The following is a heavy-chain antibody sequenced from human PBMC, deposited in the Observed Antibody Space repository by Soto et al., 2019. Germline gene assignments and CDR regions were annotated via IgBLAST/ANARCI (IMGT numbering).Heavy chain of an antibody. Sequence: QVQLQESGPGLVKPSQTLSLTCTVSGGSISSGDYYWSWIRQPPGKGLEWIGYIYYSGSTYYNPSLKCRVTISVDTSKNRFSLKLSSVTAADTAVYYCARDIVGEEWFDYWGKGTMVTVSS. D-gene: IGHD1-26*01. V-gene: IGHV4-30-4*01. J-gene: IGHJ4*02. CDR2: IYYSGST. CDR1: GGSISSGDYY. CDR3: ARDIVGEEWFDY.